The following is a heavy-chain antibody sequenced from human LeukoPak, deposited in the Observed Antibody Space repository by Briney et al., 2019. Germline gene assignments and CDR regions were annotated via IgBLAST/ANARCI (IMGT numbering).Heavy chain of an antibody. J-gene: IGHJ6*03. CDR2: IKQDGSEK. D-gene: IGHD2-15*01. Sequence: GGSLRLSCAASGFTFSSYWMIWVRQAPGKALEWVANIKQDGSEKFYVDSVKGRFTISRDNAKNSLYLQMNSLRAEDTAVYYCARDRYCSGGSCYVHYMDVWGKGTTVTVSS. CDR3: ARDRYCSGGSCYVHYMDV. V-gene: IGHV3-7*01. CDR1: GFTFSSYW.